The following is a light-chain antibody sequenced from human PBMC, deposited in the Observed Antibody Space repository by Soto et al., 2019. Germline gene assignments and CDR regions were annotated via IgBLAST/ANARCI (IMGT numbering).Light chain of an antibody. Sequence: QSVLTQPASVSGSPGQSITISCTGTSSDVGGYNYVSWYQHHPGKAPKLMIYDVSNRPSGVSNRFSGSKSGNTASPTISELQPEDEADYYCCSYTTSNTRQIVFGTGTKVTV. CDR3: CSYTTSNTRQIV. V-gene: IGLV2-14*03. CDR1: SSDVGGYNY. CDR2: DVS. J-gene: IGLJ1*01.